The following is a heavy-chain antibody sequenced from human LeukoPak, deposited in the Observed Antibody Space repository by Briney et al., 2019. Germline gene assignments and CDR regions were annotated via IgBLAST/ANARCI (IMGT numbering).Heavy chain of an antibody. J-gene: IGHJ6*03. CDR2: SNDSGGT. V-gene: IGHV4-34*01. D-gene: IGHD2/OR15-2a*01. CDR3: ARRQFLYFMDV. CDR1: GGTFSGYY. Sequence: SETLSLTCAVYGGTFSGYYWSWIRQPPGKRLEWVGESNDSGGTNYNPSLKSRVTISADKSKNQVSLKLTSVTAADTAVYYCARRQFLYFMDVWGEGTTAIVSS.